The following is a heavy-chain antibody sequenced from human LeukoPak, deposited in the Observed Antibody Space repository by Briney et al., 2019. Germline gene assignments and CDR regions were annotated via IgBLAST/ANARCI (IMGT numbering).Heavy chain of an antibody. CDR2: IYDSGST. CDR3: ARKSISCSSLSYREY. D-gene: IGHD3-3*02. Sequence: SETLSLTCIVPFGSISSYYWSWIRQPPGKGLEWIGNIYDSGSTNYNPSLKSRLTISVDTSKNQCSLKLSSVTAADTAVYYCARKSISCSSLSYREYWGQGTLVNVSS. CDR1: FGSISSYY. V-gene: IGHV4-59*01. J-gene: IGHJ1*01.